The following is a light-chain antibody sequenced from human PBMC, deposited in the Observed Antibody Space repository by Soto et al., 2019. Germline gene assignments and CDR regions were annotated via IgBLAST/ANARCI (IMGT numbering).Light chain of an antibody. Sequence: QSVLTQPASVSGSPGQSITISCTGTSSDVGAYLSVSRYRQHPGKAPKLIIYDISSRPSGVSNRFSASKSGNTASLTISGLQAEDEADYYCSSYTSSNTYVFGTGTKVTVL. CDR2: DIS. J-gene: IGLJ1*01. CDR3: SSYTSSNTYV. V-gene: IGLV2-14*03. CDR1: SSDVGAYLS.